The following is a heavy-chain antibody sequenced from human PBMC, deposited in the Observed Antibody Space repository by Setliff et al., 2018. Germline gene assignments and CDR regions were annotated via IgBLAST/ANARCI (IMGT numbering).Heavy chain of an antibody. Sequence: ASETLSLTCTVSGGSTSSYYWSWIRQPPGKGLEWIGYIDYSGSTNYNPSLKSRVTISLDTSKNQFSLQLSSVTAADTAVYYCARDGLGAFSLRSMDVWGKGTTVTVSS. CDR3: ARDGLGAFSLRSMDV. CDR1: GGSTSSYY. D-gene: IGHD3-3*02. J-gene: IGHJ6*04. V-gene: IGHV4-59*01. CDR2: IDYSGST.